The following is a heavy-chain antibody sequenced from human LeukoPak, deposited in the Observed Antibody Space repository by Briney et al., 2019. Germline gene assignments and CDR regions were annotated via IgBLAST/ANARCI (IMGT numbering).Heavy chain of an antibody. CDR1: GVTFDDYA. CDR3: AKDLTRSYYYYYMDV. V-gene: IGHV3-9*01. J-gene: IGHJ6*03. Sequence: GRSLRLSCAASGVTFDDYAMHWVRQAPGKGLEWVSGISWNSGSIGYADSVKGRFTISRDNAKNSLYLQMNILRAEDTALYYCAKDLTRSYYYYYMDVWGTGTTVTISS. CDR2: ISWNSGSI.